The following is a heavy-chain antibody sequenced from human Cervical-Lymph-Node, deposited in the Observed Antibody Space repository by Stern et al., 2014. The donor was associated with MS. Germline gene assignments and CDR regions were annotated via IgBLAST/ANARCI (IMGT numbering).Heavy chain of an antibody. D-gene: IGHD1-26*01. CDR1: GFAFSSYA. V-gene: IGHV3-30*18. Sequence: VQLVESGGGVVQPGKSLRLSCAASGFAFSSYAFHWVRQAPGRGLEWLAVVSSGGIGKYYADPGKGRFTISGGTSKTTSYPQTNSLSAEDTAFYYCAKAGGPTNYKPPFHYWGQGTLVTVSS. CDR3: AKAGGPTNYKPPFHY. CDR2: VSSGGIGK. J-gene: IGHJ4*02.